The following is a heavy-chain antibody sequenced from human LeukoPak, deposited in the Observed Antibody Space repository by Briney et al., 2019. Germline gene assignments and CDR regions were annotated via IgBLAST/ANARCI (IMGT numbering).Heavy chain of an antibody. D-gene: IGHD6-25*01. J-gene: IGHJ4*02. V-gene: IGHV4-59*08. CDR3: ARSFHSSGWYFDY. Sequence: SETLSLTCTVSSGSISTYYWSWIRQPPGKGLEWIGYIYYSGSTNYNPSLNSRVTISVDTSKNQFSLKLSSVTAADTAVYYCARSFHSSGWYFDYWGQGTLVTVSS. CDR2: IYYSGST. CDR1: SGSISTYY.